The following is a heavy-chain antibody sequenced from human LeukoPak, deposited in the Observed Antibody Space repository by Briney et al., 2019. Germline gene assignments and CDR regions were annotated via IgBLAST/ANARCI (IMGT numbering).Heavy chain of an antibody. CDR3: ARDQDYYDSSGYHPPDAFDI. CDR1: GYTFTSYG. V-gene: IGHV1-18*01. CDR2: ISAYNGNT. D-gene: IGHD3-22*01. J-gene: IGHJ3*02. Sequence: ASVKVSCKASGYTFTSYGISWVRQAPGQGLEWMGWISAYNGNTNYAQKLQGRVTMTTDTSTSTAYMELRSLRSDDTAVYYCARDQDYYDSSGYHPPDAFDIWGQGTMVTVSS.